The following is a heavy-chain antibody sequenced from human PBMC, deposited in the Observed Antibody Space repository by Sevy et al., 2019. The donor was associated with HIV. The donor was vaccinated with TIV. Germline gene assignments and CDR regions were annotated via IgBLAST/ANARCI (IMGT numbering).Heavy chain of an antibody. CDR3: TSGDWNDVGDY. V-gene: IGHV3-49*03. CDR1: GFTFGDYA. Sequence: CLRLSCTASGFTFGDYAMSWFRQAPGKGLEWVGFIRSNAYGGTTEYAASVKGRFTISRDDSKSIAYLQMNSLKTEDTAVYYCTSGDWNDVGDYWGQGTLVTVSS. D-gene: IGHD1-1*01. J-gene: IGHJ4*02. CDR2: IRSNAYGGTT.